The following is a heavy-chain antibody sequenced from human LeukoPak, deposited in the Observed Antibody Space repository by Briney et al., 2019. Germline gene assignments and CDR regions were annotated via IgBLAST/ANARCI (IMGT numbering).Heavy chain of an antibody. J-gene: IGHJ6*03. Sequence: SETLSLTCAVYGGSFSGYYWSWIRQPPGKGLEWIGEINHSGSTNYNPSLKSRVTISVDTSKNQFSLKLSSVTAADTAVYYCARLSYDYVWESYRYHYYYMDVWGKGTTVTISS. CDR1: GGSFSGYY. CDR2: INHSGST. V-gene: IGHV4-34*01. D-gene: IGHD3-16*02. CDR3: ARLSYDYVWESYRYHYYYMDV.